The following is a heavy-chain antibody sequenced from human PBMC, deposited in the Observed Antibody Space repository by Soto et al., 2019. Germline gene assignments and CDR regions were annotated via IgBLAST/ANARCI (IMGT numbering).Heavy chain of an antibody. Sequence: QVQLVQSGAEVKKPGSSVKVSCKASGGTFSSYAISWVRQAPGQGLEWMGGIIPIFGTANYAQKFQGRVTITADESTSTAYMELSSLRSEDTAVYYCARGYYYDSSGYYWYYYYGMDVWGQGTKVTVSS. CDR2: IIPIFGTA. V-gene: IGHV1-69*12. CDR1: GGTFSSYA. J-gene: IGHJ6*02. D-gene: IGHD3-22*01. CDR3: ARGYYYDSSGYYWYYYYGMDV.